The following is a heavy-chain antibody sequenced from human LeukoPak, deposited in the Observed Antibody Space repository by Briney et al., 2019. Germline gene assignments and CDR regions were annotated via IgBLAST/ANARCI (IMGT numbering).Heavy chain of an antibody. Sequence: SETLSLTCAVYGGSFSGYYWSWIRQPPGKGLEWIGEINHRGSTNYNPSLKSRVTISVDTSKNQFSLKLSSVTAADTAVYYCARGDMVRGLVYWGQGTLDTVSS. D-gene: IGHD3-10*01. CDR1: GGSFSGYY. V-gene: IGHV4-34*01. CDR3: ARGDMVRGLVY. CDR2: INHRGST. J-gene: IGHJ4*02.